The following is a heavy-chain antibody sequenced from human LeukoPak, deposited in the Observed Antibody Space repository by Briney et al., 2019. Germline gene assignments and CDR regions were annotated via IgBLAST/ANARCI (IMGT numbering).Heavy chain of an antibody. V-gene: IGHV7-4-1*02. D-gene: IGHD3-3*01. J-gene: IGHJ6*02. CDR3: ARDRRVGRPYYDFWSGYYPNEYYYGMDV. CDR1: GGTFSSYA. Sequence: ASVKVSCKASGGTFSSYAISWVRQAPGQGLEWMGWINTNTGNPTYAQGFTGRFVFSLDTSVSTAYLQISSLKAEDTAVYYCARDRRVGRPYYDFWSGYYPNEYYYGMDVWGQGTTVTVSS. CDR2: INTNTGNP.